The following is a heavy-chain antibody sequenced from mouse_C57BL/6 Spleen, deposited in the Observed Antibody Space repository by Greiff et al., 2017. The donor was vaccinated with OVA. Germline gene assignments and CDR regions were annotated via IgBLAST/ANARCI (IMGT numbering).Heavy chain of an antibody. J-gene: IGHJ1*03. D-gene: IGHD3-1*01. CDR2: IDPSDSYT. CDR1: GYTFTSYW. CDR3: ARKTRVWSSYWYFDV. Sequence: QVQLQQPGAELVMPGASVKLSCKASGYTFTSYWMHWVKQRPGQGLEWIGEIDPSDSYTNYNQKFKGKATLTVDTSSSTAYMQLSSLTSEDSAVYYCARKTRVWSSYWYFDVWGTGTTVTVSS. V-gene: IGHV1-69*01.